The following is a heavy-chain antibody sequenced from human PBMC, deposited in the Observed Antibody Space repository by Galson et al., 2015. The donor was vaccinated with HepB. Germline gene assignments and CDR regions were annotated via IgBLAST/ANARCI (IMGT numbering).Heavy chain of an antibody. CDR1: GFTFGDYP. CDR2: IRSKAYGGTT. V-gene: IGHV3-49*03. Sequence: SLRLSCAASGFTFGDYPMSWFRQAPGKGLGRVGFIRSKAYGGTTEYAASVKGRFTISRDDSKSVAYLQMNSLKTEDTAVYYCSRGGYYDFWSDAFDIWGQGTMVTVSS. D-gene: IGHD3-3*01. CDR3: SRGGYYDFWSDAFDI. J-gene: IGHJ3*02.